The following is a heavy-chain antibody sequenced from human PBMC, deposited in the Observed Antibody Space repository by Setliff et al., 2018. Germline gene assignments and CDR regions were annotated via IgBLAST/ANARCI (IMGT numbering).Heavy chain of an antibody. CDR3: TRGRSTGYNA. J-gene: IGHJ1*01. V-gene: IGHV4-61*09. Sequence: SETLSLTCTVSGDSISSGSYYWTWIRQPAGKGLEWIGHFHTGGSTNYNRSLRSRVSISVDTSKNQFSLKLVSMTAADTAVYYCTRGRSTGYNAWGQGPLVTVSS. D-gene: IGHD4-17*01. CDR1: GDSISSGSYY. CDR2: FHTGGST.